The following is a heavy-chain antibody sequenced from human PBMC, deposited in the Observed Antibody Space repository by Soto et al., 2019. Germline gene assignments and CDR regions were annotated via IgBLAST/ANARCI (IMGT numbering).Heavy chain of an antibody. V-gene: IGHV3-23*01. D-gene: IGHD2-2*01. Sequence: EGQVSESGGGLVQPGESLRLSCTASGFTFSSFAMSWVRQAPGRGLEWVSSITGGGISTYFADSVKGRFSISRDNFKNLLYLDVDRLKGEDTAIYSCAKGSSAMPEGNFFDRWGPGTLVTVSP. CDR2: ITGGGIST. J-gene: IGHJ5*02. CDR3: AKGSSAMPEGNFFDR. CDR1: GFTFSSFA.